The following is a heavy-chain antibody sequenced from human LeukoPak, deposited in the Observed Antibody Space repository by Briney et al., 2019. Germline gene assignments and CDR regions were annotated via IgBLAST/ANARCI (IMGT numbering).Heavy chain of an antibody. CDR2: ISGSGGST. Sequence: GSLRLSCAASGFTFSSYAMSWVRQAPGKGLEWVSAISGSGGSTYYADSVKGRFTISRDNSKNTLYLQMNSLRAEDTAVYYCANAPDFWSGYPPFDYWGQGTLVTVSS. CDR3: ANAPDFWSGYPPFDY. V-gene: IGHV3-23*01. J-gene: IGHJ4*02. CDR1: GFTFSSYA. D-gene: IGHD3-3*01.